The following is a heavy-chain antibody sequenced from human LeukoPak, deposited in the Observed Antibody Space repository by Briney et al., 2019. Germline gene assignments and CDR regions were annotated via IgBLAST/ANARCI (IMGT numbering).Heavy chain of an antibody. J-gene: IGHJ4*02. CDR2: VRGSGGNT. CDR3: AKDGGDYYDTSGYPDY. D-gene: IGHD3-22*01. V-gene: IGHV3-23*01. Sequence: GGSLRLSCAASGFTFSSYAMSWVRQAPGKGLEWVSAVRGSGGNTFYADSVMGRFTISRDNSKNTLYLQMNSLRAEDTAVYYCAKDGGDYYDTSGYPDYWGQGTLVTVSS. CDR1: GFTFSSYA.